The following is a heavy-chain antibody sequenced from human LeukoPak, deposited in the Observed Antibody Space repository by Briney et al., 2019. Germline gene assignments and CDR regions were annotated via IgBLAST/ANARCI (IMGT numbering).Heavy chain of an antibody. CDR1: GGSVSSGSYY. J-gene: IGHJ4*02. Sequence: PSETLSLTCTVSGGSVSSGSYYWSWIRQPPGKVLEWIGYVYFTGNTNYNPSLKSRVTISVDTSKNQFSLKLTSVTAADTAVYYCARASQSDYGDFWGQGTLVTVSS. CDR3: ARASQSDYGDF. V-gene: IGHV4-61*01. CDR2: VYFTGNT.